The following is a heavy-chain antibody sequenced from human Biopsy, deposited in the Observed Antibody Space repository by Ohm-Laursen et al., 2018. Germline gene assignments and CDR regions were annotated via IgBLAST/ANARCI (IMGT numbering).Heavy chain of an antibody. CDR1: RDSISNYY. D-gene: IGHD6-25*01. CDR3: AGDSSGGHLNTTLITGKNLDS. CDR2: IYYTGST. Sequence: SETLSLTCTVSRDSISNYYWTWIRQSPGKGLEWIGYIYYTGSTNYNPSVKSRVTISVDTSKNQFSLKLNSVTAADTAVYFCAGDSSGGHLNTTLITGKNLDSWGQGILVTVSS. J-gene: IGHJ4*02. V-gene: IGHV4-59*01.